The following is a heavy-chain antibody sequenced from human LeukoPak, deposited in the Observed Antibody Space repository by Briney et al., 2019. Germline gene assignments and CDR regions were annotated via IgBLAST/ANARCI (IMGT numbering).Heavy chain of an antibody. Sequence: GASVKVSCKASGGTFSSYAISWVRQAPGQGLEWMGRIIPIFGTANYAQKFQGRVTITTDESTSTAYMELSSLRSEDTAVYYCASRGLAAADHWGQGILVTVSS. CDR1: GGTFSSYA. CDR2: IIPIFGTA. D-gene: IGHD6-13*01. V-gene: IGHV1-69*05. CDR3: ASRGLAAADH. J-gene: IGHJ4*02.